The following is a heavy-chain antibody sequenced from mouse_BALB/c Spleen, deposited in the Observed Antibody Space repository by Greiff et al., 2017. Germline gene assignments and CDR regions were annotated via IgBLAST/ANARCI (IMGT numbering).Heavy chain of an antibody. Sequence: EVMLVESGPSLVKPSQTLSLTCSVTGDSITSGYWNWIRKFPGNKLEYMGYISYSGSTYYNPSLKSRISITRDTSKNQYYLQLNSVTTEDTATYYCARGPITTVVDYFDYWGQGTTLTVSS. CDR1: GDSITSGY. D-gene: IGHD1-1*01. V-gene: IGHV3-8*02. CDR2: ISYSGST. J-gene: IGHJ2*01. CDR3: ARGPITTVVDYFDY.